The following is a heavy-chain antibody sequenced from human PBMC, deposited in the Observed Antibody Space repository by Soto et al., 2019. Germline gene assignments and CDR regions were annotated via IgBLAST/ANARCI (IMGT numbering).Heavy chain of an antibody. Sequence: LRLSCAASGFTFSSYAMHWVRQAPGKGLEWVAVISYDGGDKYYADSVKGRFTISRDNSKNTLYLQMNSLRAEDTAVYYCARAGLGYCSGGSCYGMDVWGQGTTVTVSS. D-gene: IGHD2-15*01. J-gene: IGHJ6*02. CDR1: GFTFSSYA. CDR2: ISYDGGDK. CDR3: ARAGLGYCSGGSCYGMDV. V-gene: IGHV3-30-3*01.